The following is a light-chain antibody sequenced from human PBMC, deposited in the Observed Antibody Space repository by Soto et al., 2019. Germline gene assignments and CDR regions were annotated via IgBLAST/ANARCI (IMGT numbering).Light chain of an antibody. CDR3: QQYGNSRYI. CDR1: QSVSSTF. Sequence: EIVLTQSPGTLSLSPGEGATLSCRASQSVSSTFLAWYQQKPGQAPRLLIYGASFRAPGSPDRFSGSGSGTDCTLTISRLEPEDFAVYYCQQYGNSRYIFGQGTKLEIK. V-gene: IGKV3-20*01. J-gene: IGKJ2*01. CDR2: GAS.